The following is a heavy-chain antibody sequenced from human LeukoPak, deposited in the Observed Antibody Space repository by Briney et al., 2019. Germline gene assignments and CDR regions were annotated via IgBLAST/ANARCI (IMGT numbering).Heavy chain of an antibody. CDR3: VRDDYGSGSCCDAFDI. D-gene: IGHD3-16*01. CDR2: KWPDGSNK. CDR1: GFTFRDYG. Sequence: GGSLRLSCAAAGFTFRDYGMHCVRQAAEEWLGWVAYKWPDGSNKIYADSVKRQFNISRDNFKSMLYLQMDSLRAEDTSMYFCVRDDYGSGSCCDAFDIWGQGTMVTVSS. J-gene: IGHJ3*02. V-gene: IGHV3-30*02.